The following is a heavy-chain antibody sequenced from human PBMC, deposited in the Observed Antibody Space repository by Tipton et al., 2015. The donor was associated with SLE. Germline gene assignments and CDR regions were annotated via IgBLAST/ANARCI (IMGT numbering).Heavy chain of an antibody. CDR1: GGSISSGSYY. CDR3: ASGEVDTAMDDAFDI. Sequence: TLSLTCTVSGGSISSGSYYWSWIRQPAGKRLEWIGYIYTSGSTNYNPSLKSRVTISVDTSKNQFSLKLSSVTAADTAVYYCASGEVDTAMDDAFDIWGQGTMVTVSS. CDR2: IYTSGST. V-gene: IGHV4-61*09. J-gene: IGHJ3*02. D-gene: IGHD5-18*01.